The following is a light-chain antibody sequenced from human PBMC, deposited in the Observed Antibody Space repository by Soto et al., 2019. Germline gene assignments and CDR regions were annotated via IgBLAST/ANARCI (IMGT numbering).Light chain of an antibody. V-gene: IGLV2-11*01. CDR2: DVT. J-gene: IGLJ2*01. Sequence: QSALTQPRSVSGSPGQSVTVSCTGTSGDVGIYNYVSWYQQRPGTAPKVMIYDVTKRPSGVPDRFSGSKSANTASLTISGLQADDEADYYCCSYAGNYTLLFGGGTKLTVL. CDR3: CSYAGNYTLL. CDR1: SGDVGIYNY.